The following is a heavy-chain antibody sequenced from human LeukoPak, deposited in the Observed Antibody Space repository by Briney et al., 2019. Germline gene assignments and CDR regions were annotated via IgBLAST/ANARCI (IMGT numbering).Heavy chain of an antibody. V-gene: IGHV3-33*06. CDR2: IWYDGSNK. D-gene: IGHD3-22*01. Sequence: GGSLRLSCAASGFTFSSYGMHWVRQAPGKGLEWVAVIWYDGSNKYYADSVKGRFTISRDNSKNTLYLQMNSLRAENTAVYYCAKPTPTYYYDSSGSHWGQGTLVTVSS. J-gene: IGHJ4*02. CDR1: GFTFSSYG. CDR3: AKPTPTYYYDSSGSH.